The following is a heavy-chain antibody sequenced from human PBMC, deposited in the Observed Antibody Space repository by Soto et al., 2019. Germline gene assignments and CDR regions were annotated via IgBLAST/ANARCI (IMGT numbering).Heavy chain of an antibody. CDR3: ARRYGGTFDY. J-gene: IGHJ4*02. CDR1: GGSISSYY. CDR2: IYYSGST. D-gene: IGHD2-15*01. V-gene: IGHV4-59*08. Sequence: QVQLQESGPGLVKPSETLSLTCTVSGGSISSYYWSWIRQPPGKGLEWIGYIYYSGSTNYNPSLTSRVALSVDTSKNEFSLTLSSVTAAETAVYYFARRYGGTFDYWGQGTLVTFSS.